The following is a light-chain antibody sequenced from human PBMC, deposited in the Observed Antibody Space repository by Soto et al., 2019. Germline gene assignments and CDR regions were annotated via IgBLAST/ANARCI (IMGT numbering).Light chain of an antibody. CDR1: QSISSW. CDR2: DAS. V-gene: IGKV1-5*01. CDR3: QQYQSSWT. J-gene: IGKJ1*01. Sequence: DIQMIQSPSTLSASVGDRVIITCRASQSISSWLAWYQQKPGKVPNLLIYDASNLESGVPLRFSGSGSGTEFTLTISSLQPDDFATYYCQQYQSSWTFGQGTKVDIK.